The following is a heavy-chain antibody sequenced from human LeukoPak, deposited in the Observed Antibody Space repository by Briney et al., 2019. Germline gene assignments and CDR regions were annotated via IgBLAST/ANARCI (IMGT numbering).Heavy chain of an antibody. J-gene: IGHJ4*02. V-gene: IGHV4-39*07. Sequence: GXXXXSSXYWGWIRQPXGKXLEWIGSIYYSGSTYYNPSLKSRVTISVDTSKNQFSLRLSSVTAADTAVYXCXRXXXXYLXXXXYWGQGXLXTVSS. D-gene: IGHD2/OR15-2a*01. CDR3: XRXXXXYLXXXXY. CDR2: IYYSGST. CDR1: GXXXXSSXY.